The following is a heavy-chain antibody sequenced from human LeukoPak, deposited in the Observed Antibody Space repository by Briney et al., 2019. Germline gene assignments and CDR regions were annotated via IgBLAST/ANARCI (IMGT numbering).Heavy chain of an antibody. CDR2: ITWDGGST. J-gene: IGHJ6*03. D-gene: IGHD2/OR15-2a*01. Sequence: GGSLRLSCAASGFTFDDYAMHWVRQASGKGLEWVSHITWDGGSTHYADSVEGRFTISRGNRENSLYLQMNSLRPEDTALYYCAKDRAARGRGNYFYMDVWGKGTTVTVSS. CDR1: GFTFDDYA. V-gene: IGHV3-43D*03. CDR3: AKDRAARGRGNYFYMDV.